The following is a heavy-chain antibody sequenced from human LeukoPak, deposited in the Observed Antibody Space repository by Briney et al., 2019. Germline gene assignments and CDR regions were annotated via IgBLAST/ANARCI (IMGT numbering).Heavy chain of an antibody. D-gene: IGHD1-20*01. V-gene: IGHV3-72*01. CDR1: GFPFSDHF. Sequence: GGSLRLSCVASGFPFSDHFMEWVRQAPGKGLEWVGRIRKKPNSYTTEYAASVKGRFTISRDDSKNSLYLQMNSLEAEDTGVYYCARVSAITGATDALDFWGQGAMVTVSS. J-gene: IGHJ3*01. CDR3: ARVSAITGATDALDF. CDR2: IRKKPNSYTT.